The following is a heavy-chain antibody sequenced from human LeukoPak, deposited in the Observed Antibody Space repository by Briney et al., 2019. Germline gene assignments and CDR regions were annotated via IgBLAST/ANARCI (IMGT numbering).Heavy chain of an antibody. J-gene: IGHJ4*02. CDR2: FDPEDGET. Sequence: ASVKVSCKVSGYTLTELSMHWVRQAPGKGLGWMGGFDPEDGETIYAQKFQGRVTMTEDTSTDTAYMELSSLRSEDTAVYYCATLADYYDSSGYYNWYFDYWGQGTLVTVSS. V-gene: IGHV1-24*01. CDR1: GYTLTELS. D-gene: IGHD3-22*01. CDR3: ATLADYYDSSGYYNWYFDY.